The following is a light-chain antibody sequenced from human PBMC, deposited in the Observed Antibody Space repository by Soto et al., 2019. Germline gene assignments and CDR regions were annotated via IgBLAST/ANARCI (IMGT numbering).Light chain of an antibody. CDR1: SSDVGGYNY. CDR2: EVT. V-gene: IGLV2-8*01. J-gene: IGLJ2*01. Sequence: QSALTQPPSASGSPGQSVTISCTGTSSDVGGYNYVSWYQQHPGKAPKLMIYEVTKRPSGVPDRFSGSKSGNTASLTVSGLQAEDEADYYCSSYTTSTSFILFGGGTKVT. CDR3: SSYTTSTSFIL.